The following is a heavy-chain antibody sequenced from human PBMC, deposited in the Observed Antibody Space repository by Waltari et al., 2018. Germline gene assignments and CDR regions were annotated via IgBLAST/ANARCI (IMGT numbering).Heavy chain of an antibody. V-gene: IGHV4-34*01. CDR2: INQSGST. J-gene: IGHJ5*02. CDR3: ARADRGRDGRYATPDWGP. CDR1: GASFSGYY. Sequence: QVQLQQWGAGQLKPSETLSLTCAVYGASFSGYYWSWIRQPPGKGLEWIGEINQSGSTNYNPSLKTRLTISLDTSKNQFSLKMRSVTAADTAVYYCARADRGRDGRYATPDWGPWGQGTLVTVSS. D-gene: IGHD3-16*01.